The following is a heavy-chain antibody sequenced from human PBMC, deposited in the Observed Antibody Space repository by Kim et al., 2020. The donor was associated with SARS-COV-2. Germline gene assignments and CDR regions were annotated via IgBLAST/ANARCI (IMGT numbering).Heavy chain of an antibody. CDR2: ISGSGDDT. V-gene: IGHV3-23*01. D-gene: IGHD2-15*01. J-gene: IGHJ4*02. CDR1: GFTFNNYA. Sequence: GGSLRLSCTPSGFTFNNYAMSWVRQAPGKGLQWVSVISGSGDDTYYADSVKGRFTISSDKSKNTLYPQMRSLRAEDTALYYCAKDGRGSAASGSFYVDSWGQGTLVTVSS. CDR3: AKDGRGSAASGSFYVDS.